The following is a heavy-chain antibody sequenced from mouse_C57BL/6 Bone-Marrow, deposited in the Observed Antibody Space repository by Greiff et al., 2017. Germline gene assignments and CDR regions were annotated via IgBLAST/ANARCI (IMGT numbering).Heavy chain of an antibody. CDR2: IRNKANTHAT. V-gene: IGHV6-6*01. CDR3: SRRIYYDYSGYYFDY. J-gene: IGHJ2*01. D-gene: IGHD2-4*01. CDR1: GFTFSDAW. Sequence: EVQGVESGGGLVQPGGSMKLSCAASGFTFSDAWMDWVRQSPEQGLEWVAEIRNKANTHATYYAESVKGRFTISRAASKSSVDLQMNSIRAEDTGIDYCSRRIYYDYSGYYFDYWGQGTTLTVSS.